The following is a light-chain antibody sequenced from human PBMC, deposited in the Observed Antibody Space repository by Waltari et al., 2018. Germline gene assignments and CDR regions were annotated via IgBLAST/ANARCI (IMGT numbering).Light chain of an antibody. CDR3: GTWDSSLSGAV. Sequence: QSVLTQPPSVSAAPGQRVTISFSGGHPNIGKNYVPWYRQFPGTAPKLLIYEDSERPSGVPGRFSGSKAGTSATLDITGLQAGDEADYYCGTWDSSLSGAVFGGGTHLTVL. CDR1: HPNIGKNY. CDR2: EDS. V-gene: IGLV1-51*02. J-gene: IGLJ7*01.